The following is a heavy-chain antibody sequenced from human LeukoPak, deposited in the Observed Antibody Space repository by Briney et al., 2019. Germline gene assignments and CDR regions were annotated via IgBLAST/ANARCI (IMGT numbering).Heavy chain of an antibody. V-gene: IGHV3-21*01. J-gene: IGHJ4*02. CDR1: GFTFSFYS. D-gene: IGHD1-26*01. CDR2: ISGTTTYI. Sequence: GGSLRLSCATSGFTFSFYSMNWVRQAPGKGLDWLSSISGTTTYIYYADSVKGRFTISRDNAKNSLFLEMSSLRAEDTAVYYCARDGGSVGTTAVSFDYWGQGTLVTVSS. CDR3: ARDGGSVGTTAVSFDY.